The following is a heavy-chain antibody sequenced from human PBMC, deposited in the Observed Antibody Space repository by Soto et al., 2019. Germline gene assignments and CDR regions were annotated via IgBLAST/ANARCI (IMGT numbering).Heavy chain of an antibody. Sequence: PVGSLRLSCAASGFTFSSYGMHWVRQAPGKGLEWVAVISYDGSNKYYADSVKGRFTISRDNSKNTLYLQMNSLRAEDTAVYYCARGNGYSGYDQAFDIWGQGTMVTVSS. D-gene: IGHD5-12*01. CDR2: ISYDGSNK. J-gene: IGHJ3*02. CDR1: GFTFSSYG. V-gene: IGHV3-30*03. CDR3: ARGNGYSGYDQAFDI.